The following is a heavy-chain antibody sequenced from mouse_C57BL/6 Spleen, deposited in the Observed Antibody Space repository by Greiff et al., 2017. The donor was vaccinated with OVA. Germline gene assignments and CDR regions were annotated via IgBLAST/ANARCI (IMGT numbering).Heavy chain of an antibody. V-gene: IGHV1-64*01. J-gene: IGHJ1*03. D-gene: IGHD1-1*01. CDR3: ARSVLRYWYFDV. CDR1: GYTFTSYW. CDR2: IHPNSGST. Sequence: QVQLQQPGAELVKPGASVKLSRKASGYTFTSYWMHWVKQRPGQGLEWIGMIHPNSGSTNYNEKFKSKATLTVDKSYSTAYMQLSSLTSEDSAVYYCARSVLRYWYFDVWGTGTTVTVSS.